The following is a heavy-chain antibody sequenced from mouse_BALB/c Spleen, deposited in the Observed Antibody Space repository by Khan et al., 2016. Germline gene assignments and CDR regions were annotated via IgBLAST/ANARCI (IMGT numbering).Heavy chain of an antibody. V-gene: IGHV3-2*02. Sequence: EVQLQESGPGLVKPSQSLSLTCTVTGYSITSDYAWNWIRQFPGNKLEWMGYISYSGSTSYNPSLKSRISITRDTSKNQFFLQLNSVTTEDTATXYCARYYYGSSYWYVDVWGAGTTVTVSS. J-gene: IGHJ1*01. CDR3: ARYYYGSSYWYVDV. CDR1: GYSITSDYA. D-gene: IGHD1-1*01. CDR2: ISYSGST.